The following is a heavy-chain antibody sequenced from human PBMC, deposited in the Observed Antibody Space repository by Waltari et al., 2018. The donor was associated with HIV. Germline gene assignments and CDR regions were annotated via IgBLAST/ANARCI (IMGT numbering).Heavy chain of an antibody. J-gene: IGHJ5*02. D-gene: IGHD6-19*01. CDR2: IYSSGSA. V-gene: IGHV4-61*02. Sequence: QVHLRESAPALVECSPPLPPIVHVTNGDLSRGAYSWSWVRQTRGKGRVGAGRIYSSGSATYNPSLQKRIAMIVDTSRNWVSLEVFSVSAADTGVYYCARERAFGPEYGSGWSRDWSRGGWFDPWGQGTPVVVSS. CDR3: ARERAFGPEYGSGWSRDWSRGGWFDP. CDR1: NGDLSRGAYS.